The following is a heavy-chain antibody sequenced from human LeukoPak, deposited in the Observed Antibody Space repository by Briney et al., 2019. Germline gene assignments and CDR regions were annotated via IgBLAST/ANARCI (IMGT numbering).Heavy chain of an antibody. CDR3: TTYYYDSSGFRPTSGAFDI. J-gene: IGHJ3*02. V-gene: IGHV3-73*01. CDR2: IRSKAKSYAT. CDR1: GFTFSGSA. Sequence: PGGSLRLSCAASGFTFSGSAIHWVRPASGGGLEWVGRIRSKAKSYATAYAASVKGRFTISRDDSKNTAYLQMNSLKTEDTAVYYCTTYYYDSSGFRPTSGAFDIWGQGTMVTVSS. D-gene: IGHD3-22*01.